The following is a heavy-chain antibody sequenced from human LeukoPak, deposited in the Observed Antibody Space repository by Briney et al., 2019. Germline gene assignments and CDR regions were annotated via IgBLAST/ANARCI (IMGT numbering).Heavy chain of an antibody. J-gene: IGHJ6*02. CDR2: IKPDGSRT. V-gene: IGHV3-74*01. D-gene: IGHD2-8*02. CDR3: ARENYWAMDV. CDR1: GFTFSAYW. Sequence: PGGSLRLSCAASGFTFSAYWMRWVRQAPGKGLLWVSFIKPDGSRTNYADSVKDRFIISRDNAKNTLYLQMYNLRADDTAVYYCARENYWAMDVSGQGTTVTVSS.